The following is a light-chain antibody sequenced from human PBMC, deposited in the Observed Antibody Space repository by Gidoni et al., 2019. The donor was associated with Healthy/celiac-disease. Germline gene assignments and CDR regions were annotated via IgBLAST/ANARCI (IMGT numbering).Light chain of an antibody. CDR3: QQYGSSPLCS. CDR1: QSVSSSY. J-gene: IGKJ2*04. Sequence: EIVFTQSPGTLSLSPGERTTLSCRARQSVSSSYLAWYQQKPGQAPRLLIYGASSRATGIPARFSGSGSGTDFTLTISSLEPEDFAVYYCQQYGSSPLCSFGQGTKLEIK. V-gene: IGKV3-20*01. CDR2: GAS.